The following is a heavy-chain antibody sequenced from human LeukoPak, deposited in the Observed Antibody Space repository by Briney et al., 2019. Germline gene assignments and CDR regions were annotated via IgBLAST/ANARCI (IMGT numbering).Heavy chain of an antibody. V-gene: IGHV4-4*07. CDR1: GGSINSFY. D-gene: IGHD5-12*01. Sequence: SETLSLICTVSGGSINSFYWTWIRQPAGKGLEWIGRIYSSGSTNFNPSLKSRVTMSVDTSKNQFSLKLSSVTAADTAVYYCARGRLRESLDYWGQGTLVTVSS. J-gene: IGHJ4*02. CDR2: IYSSGST. CDR3: ARGRLRESLDY.